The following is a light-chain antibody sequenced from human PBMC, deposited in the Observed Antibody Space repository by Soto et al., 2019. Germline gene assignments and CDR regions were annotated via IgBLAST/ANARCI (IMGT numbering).Light chain of an antibody. J-gene: IGKJ1*01. CDR2: KAS. Sequence: IQMTHSPFPLSASVGDRVTIICRASQSISSWLAWYQQKPGKAPKLLIYKASSLESGVPSRFSGSGSGTEFTLTISSLQPDDFATYYCQQYNSYSWTFGQGTKVDIK. CDR1: QSISSW. CDR3: QQYNSYSWT. V-gene: IGKV1-5*03.